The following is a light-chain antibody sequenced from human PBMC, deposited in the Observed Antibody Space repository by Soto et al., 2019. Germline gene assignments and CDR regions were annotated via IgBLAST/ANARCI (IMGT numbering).Light chain of an antibody. V-gene: IGKV3-11*01. J-gene: IGKJ4*01. CDR1: QSVGNL. CDR2: EAS. Sequence: EIVLAQSPATLSLSPGERATLSCRASQSVGNLLDWYQQKPEQAPRLLIFEASTRATGVPVRISGSGSGTDFTLTISSLEPEDFAVYYCQQYNNWPPPTFGGGTKVQIK. CDR3: QQYNNWPPPT.